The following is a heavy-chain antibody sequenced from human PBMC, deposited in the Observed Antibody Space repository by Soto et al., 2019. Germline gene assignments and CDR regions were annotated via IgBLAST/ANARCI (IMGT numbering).Heavy chain of an antibody. CDR2: ISGSGGST. CDR3: AKDRGFSGYSYGSEVGYFDY. Sequence: EVQLLESGGGLVQPGGSLRLSCAGSGFTFSSYAMSWVRQAPGKGLEWVSAISGSGGSTYYADSVKGRFTISRDNSKNTLYLQMNSLRAEDTAVYYCAKDRGFSGYSYGSEVGYFDYWDQGTLVTVSS. V-gene: IGHV3-23*01. J-gene: IGHJ4*02. CDR1: GFTFSSYA. D-gene: IGHD5-18*01.